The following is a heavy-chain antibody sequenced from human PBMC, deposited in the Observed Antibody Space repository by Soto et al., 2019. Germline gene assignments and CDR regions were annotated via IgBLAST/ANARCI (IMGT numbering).Heavy chain of an antibody. CDR3: ARDIVVVVAAGNWFDS. Sequence: ASVKVSCKASGYTFTSYGISWVRQAPGQGLEWMGWISAYNGNTNYAQKLQGRVTMTTDTSTSTAYMELRSLRSDDTAVYYCARDIVVVVAAGNWFDSWGQGTLVTVSS. D-gene: IGHD2-15*01. J-gene: IGHJ5*01. CDR2: ISAYNGNT. CDR1: GYTFTSYG. V-gene: IGHV1-18*04.